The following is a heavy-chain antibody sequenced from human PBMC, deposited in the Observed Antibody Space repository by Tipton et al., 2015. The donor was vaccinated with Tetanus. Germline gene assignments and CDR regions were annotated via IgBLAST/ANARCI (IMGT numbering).Heavy chain of an antibody. D-gene: IGHD3-10*01. CDR3: AREAGYYGLNAFDI. J-gene: IGHJ3*02. CDR2: INHDGRT. CDR1: GGSFGHYY. V-gene: IGHV4-34*01. Sequence: TLSLTCVVYGGSFGHYYWTWIRQPPGKGLEWIGEINHDGRTTYTSSLKSRVTISVDTSKNQFSLKLSSVTAADTAVYYCAREAGYYGLNAFDIWGQGTMVTVSS.